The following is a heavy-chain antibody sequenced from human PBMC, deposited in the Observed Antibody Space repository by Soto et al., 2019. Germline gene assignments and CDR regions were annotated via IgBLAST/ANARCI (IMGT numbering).Heavy chain of an antibody. V-gene: IGHV3-23*01. CDR2: ISGSGDST. CDR1: GFTFSSYA. Sequence: GGSLRLSCAASGFTFSSYAMSWVRQAPGKGLEWVSAISGSGDSTYYADSVKGRFTISRDNSKNTLYLQMNSLRAEDTAVYYCAKGSLGKQYQHGFYWGQGTLVTVSS. J-gene: IGHJ4*02. CDR3: AKGSLGKQYQHGFY. D-gene: IGHD2-2*01.